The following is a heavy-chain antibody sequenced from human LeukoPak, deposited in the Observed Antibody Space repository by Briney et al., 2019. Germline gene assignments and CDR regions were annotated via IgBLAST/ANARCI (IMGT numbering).Heavy chain of an antibody. CDR2: ISSSGSTK. V-gene: IGHV3-48*03. CDR1: GFTFEDYL. J-gene: IGHJ4*02. CDR3: AREFRGVTRYFDY. D-gene: IGHD3-10*01. Sequence: GGSLRLSCAASGFTFEDYLMHWVRQAPGKGLEWVSYISSSGSTKYYADSVKGRFTISRDNAKNSLYLQMNSLRAEDTAVYYCAREFRGVTRYFDYWGQGTLVTVSS.